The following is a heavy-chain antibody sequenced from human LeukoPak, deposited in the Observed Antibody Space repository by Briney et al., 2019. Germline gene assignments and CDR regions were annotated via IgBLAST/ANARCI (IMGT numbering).Heavy chain of an antibody. V-gene: IGHV3-30*02. D-gene: IGHD5-24*01. J-gene: IGHJ4*01. Sequence: PGGSLRLSCAASGFTFSSDGMHWVRQAPGKGLEWVAFIRHDGSKKYYADSVKGRFTTSRDNSKNTLDLQMNSLRPEDTAVYYCATSGDGYRFDYWGHGTLVTVFS. CDR3: ATSGDGYRFDY. CDR1: GFTFSSDG. CDR2: IRHDGSKK.